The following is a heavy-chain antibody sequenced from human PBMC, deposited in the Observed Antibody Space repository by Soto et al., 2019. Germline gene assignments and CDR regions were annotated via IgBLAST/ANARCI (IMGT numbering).Heavy chain of an antibody. D-gene: IGHD2-15*01. Sequence: ASVKVSCKASGYTFASYGISWVRQAPGQGLEWMGWISAYNGNTNYAQKLQGRVTMTTDTSTSTAYMELRSLRSDDTAVYYCARDRWLYSGTNWFDPWGQGTLVTVSS. J-gene: IGHJ5*02. CDR1: GYTFASYG. CDR2: ISAYNGNT. V-gene: IGHV1-18*01. CDR3: ARDRWLYSGTNWFDP.